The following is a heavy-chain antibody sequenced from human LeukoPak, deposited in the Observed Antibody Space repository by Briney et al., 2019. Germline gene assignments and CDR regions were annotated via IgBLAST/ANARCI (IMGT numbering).Heavy chain of an antibody. V-gene: IGHV3-30*02. CDR3: VKGDRDGSLF. D-gene: IGHD5-24*01. Sequence: PGGSLRLSCTASGFTFSTYGMHWVRQAPGEGLEWAAFIRYDGSNRDYADSVKGRFTISRDNSENTLSLEMNSLRGEDTSVYYCVKGDRDGSLFWGQGTMVIVSS. CDR2: IRYDGSNR. J-gene: IGHJ3*01. CDR1: GFTFSTYG.